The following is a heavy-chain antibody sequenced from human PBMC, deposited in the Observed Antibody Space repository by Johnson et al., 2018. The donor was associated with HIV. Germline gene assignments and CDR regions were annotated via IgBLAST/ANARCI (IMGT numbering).Heavy chain of an antibody. D-gene: IGHD6-13*01. J-gene: IGHJ3*02. CDR2: LFSGGTT. Sequence: VQLVESGGGLVQPGGSLRLSCAASRFTFSTYWMTWVRQAPGKGLEWVSVLFSGGTTYYADSVKGRFTISRDNSKNSLYLQMNSLRAEDTAVYYWARDRGGVAAAKGDHDAFDIWGRGTMVTVSS. V-gene: IGHV3-66*01. CDR3: ARDRGGVAAAKGDHDAFDI. CDR1: RFTFSTYW.